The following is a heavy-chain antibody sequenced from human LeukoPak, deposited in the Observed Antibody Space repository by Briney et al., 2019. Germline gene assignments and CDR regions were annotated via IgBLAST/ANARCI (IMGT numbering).Heavy chain of an antibody. CDR3: ARDSGYYDSSGFSDY. J-gene: IGHJ4*02. CDR1: GGTFSSYA. V-gene: IGHV1-69*05. Sequence: GASVKVSCKASGGTFSSYAIRWVRQAPGQGLEWMGGIIPIFGTANYAQKFQGRVTITTDESTSTAYMELSSLRSEDTAVYYCARDSGYYDSSGFSDYWGQGTLVTVSS. CDR2: IIPIFGTA. D-gene: IGHD3-22*01.